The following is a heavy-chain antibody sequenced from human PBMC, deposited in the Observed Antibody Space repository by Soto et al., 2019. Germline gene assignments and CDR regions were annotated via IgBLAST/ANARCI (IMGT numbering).Heavy chain of an antibody. Sequence: GAPVKANCKASGVTVPSYAMHWARHAPGQRRARMGWINAGNGNTKYSQKFQGRVTITRATSTSTAHMELSRLRSEGTAVYYCARGGYYGSGSYYNTPRGFDYWGQGTLVTVSS. D-gene: IGHD3-10*01. CDR2: INAGNGNT. V-gene: IGHV1-3*01. CDR3: ARGGYYGSGSYYNTPRGFDY. J-gene: IGHJ4*02. CDR1: GVTVPSYA.